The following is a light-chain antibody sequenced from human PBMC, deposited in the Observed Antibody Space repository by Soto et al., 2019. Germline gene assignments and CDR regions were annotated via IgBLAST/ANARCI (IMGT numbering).Light chain of an antibody. CDR3: QQYSTTPWT. V-gene: IGKV3-20*01. CDR1: QSVSVSY. CDR2: GAS. Sequence: EIVLTQSPGTLSLSPGERATLSCRASQSVSVSYLAWYQHRPGQAPRLLIYGASNRATGIPDRFSGSGSGTDFTLTINRLEPEDFAIYYCQQYSTTPWTFGQGTKVDIK. J-gene: IGKJ1*01.